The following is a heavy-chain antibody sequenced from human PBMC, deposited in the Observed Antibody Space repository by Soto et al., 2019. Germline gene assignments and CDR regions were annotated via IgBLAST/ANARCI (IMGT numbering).Heavy chain of an antibody. CDR2: IYYRGST. D-gene: IGHD2-21*02. CDR3: ARQDCGGDCYPFDY. Sequence: QVQLQESGQGLVKPSETLSLTCTVSGGSISSYYWSWIRQPPGKGLEWIGYIYYRGSTNYNPSLKRRVTISVDQYKNHFSLKLRSVTASDPAVYYCARQDCGGDCYPFDYWGQGTLVTVSS. V-gene: IGHV4-59*08. J-gene: IGHJ4*02. CDR1: GGSISSYY.